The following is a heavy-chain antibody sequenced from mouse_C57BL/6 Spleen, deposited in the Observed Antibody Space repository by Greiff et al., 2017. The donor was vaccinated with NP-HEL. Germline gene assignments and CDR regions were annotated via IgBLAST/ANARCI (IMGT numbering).Heavy chain of an antibody. CDR3: ARHEDRGSYDYSPWFAY. V-gene: IGHV1-62-2*01. J-gene: IGHJ3*01. D-gene: IGHD2-4*01. CDR2: FYPGSGSI. CDR1: GYTFTEYT. Sequence: VQLQESGAELVKPGASVKLSCKASGYTFTEYTIHWVKQRSGQGLEWIGWFYPGSGSIKYNEKFKDKATLTADKSSSTVYMELSRLTSEDSAVYFCARHEDRGSYDYSPWFAYWGQGTLVTVSA.